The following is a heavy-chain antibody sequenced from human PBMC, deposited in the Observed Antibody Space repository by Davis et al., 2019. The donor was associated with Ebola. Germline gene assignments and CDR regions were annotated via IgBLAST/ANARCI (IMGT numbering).Heavy chain of an antibody. V-gene: IGHV3-72*01. Sequence: GESLKISCAASGFTFSDHNMGWVRQAPGKGLEWIGRSRNKDNNHIAEYAAPVRGRFTIARDDSKKSRNLQRSSLKSEDTALYFCARERDDDFPWKYGMDVWGQGTTVTVSS. J-gene: IGHJ6*02. CDR1: GFTFSDHN. CDR3: ARERDDDFPWKYGMDV. CDR2: SRNKDNNHIA. D-gene: IGHD3-3*01.